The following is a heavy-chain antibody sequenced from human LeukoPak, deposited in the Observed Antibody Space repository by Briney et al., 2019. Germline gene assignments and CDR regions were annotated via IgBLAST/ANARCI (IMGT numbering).Heavy chain of an antibody. CDR1: GGSFSGYY. Sequence: SETLSLTCAVYGGSFSGYYWSWIRQPPGKGLEWIGEINHSGSTNYNPSLKSRVTISVDTSKNQFSLKLSSVTAADTAVCYCARVPLYYDSSALDYWGQGTLVTVSS. V-gene: IGHV4-34*01. J-gene: IGHJ4*02. D-gene: IGHD3-22*01. CDR2: INHSGST. CDR3: ARVPLYYDSSALDY.